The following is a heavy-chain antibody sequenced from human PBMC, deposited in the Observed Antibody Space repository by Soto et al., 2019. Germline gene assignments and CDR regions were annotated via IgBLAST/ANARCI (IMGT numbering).Heavy chain of an antibody. CDR2: ISGSGGVT. V-gene: IGHV3-23*01. Sequence: EVQLSESGGGLVQPGGSLRLSCAASGFTFSTYAMSWVRQAPGEGLVWVSGISGSGGVTYFADSVKGRFTIDRDNTKNPLFLQMNSLRAEDTAVYYCTKRQGSSLGAWHFDYWGQGTLVTVSS. J-gene: IGHJ4*02. CDR1: GFTFSTYA. CDR3: TKRQGSSLGAWHFDY. D-gene: IGHD6-6*01.